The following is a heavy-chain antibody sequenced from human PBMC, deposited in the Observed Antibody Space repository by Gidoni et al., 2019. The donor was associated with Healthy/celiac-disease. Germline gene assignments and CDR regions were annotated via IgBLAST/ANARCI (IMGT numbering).Heavy chain of an antibody. D-gene: IGHD4-17*01. Sequence: EVQLVESGGGLVQPGVSGGLSCAASGFTFRSYWMHWVRQAPGKGLVWVSRINSDGSSTSYADSVKGRFTISRDNAKNTLYLQMNSLRAEDTAVYYCARDLRYGMAEYFDYWGQGTLVTVSS. J-gene: IGHJ4*02. V-gene: IGHV3-74*01. CDR3: ARDLRYGMAEYFDY. CDR1: GFTFRSYW. CDR2: INSDGSST.